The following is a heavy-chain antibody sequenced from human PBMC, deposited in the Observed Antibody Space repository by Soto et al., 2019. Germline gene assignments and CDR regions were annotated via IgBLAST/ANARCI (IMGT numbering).Heavy chain of an antibody. J-gene: IGHJ4*02. CDR1: GGSISSYY. Sequence: PSETLSLTCTVSGGSISSYYWSWIRQPPGKGLEWIGYIYYSGSTNYNPSLKSRVTISVDTSKNQFSLKLSSVTAADTAVYYCARYSYGDYFDYWGQGTLVTVSS. D-gene: IGHD5-18*01. CDR3: ARYSYGDYFDY. CDR2: IYYSGST. V-gene: IGHV4-59*01.